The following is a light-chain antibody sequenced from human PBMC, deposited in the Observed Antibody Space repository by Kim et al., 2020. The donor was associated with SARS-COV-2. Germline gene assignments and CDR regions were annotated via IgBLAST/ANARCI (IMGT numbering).Light chain of an antibody. CDR3: CSYAGTRTRV. J-gene: IGLJ3*02. CDR2: EVV. V-gene: IGLV2-23*02. CDR1: SSDVGNDSL. Sequence: GQSIILSWTGNSSDVGNDSLVSWYQQHPGKAPKLMVYEVVKRPSGVSNRFSGSKSGNTASLTISGLQAEDEAEYYCCSYAGTRTRVFGGGTQLTVL.